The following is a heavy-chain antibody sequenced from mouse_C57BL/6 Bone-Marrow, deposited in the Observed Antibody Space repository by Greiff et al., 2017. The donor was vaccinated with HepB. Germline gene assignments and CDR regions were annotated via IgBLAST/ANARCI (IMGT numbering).Heavy chain of an antibody. CDR3: ARNDYGSSYWYFDV. J-gene: IGHJ1*03. V-gene: IGHV5-12*01. CDR1: GFTFSDYY. CDR2: ISNGGGST. D-gene: IGHD1-1*01. Sequence: EVKLVESGGGLVQPGGSLKLSCAASGFTFSDYYMYWVRQTPEKRLEWVAYISNGGGSTYYPDTVKGRFTISRDNAKNTLYLQMSRLKSEDTAMYYCARNDYGSSYWYFDVWGTGTTVTVSS.